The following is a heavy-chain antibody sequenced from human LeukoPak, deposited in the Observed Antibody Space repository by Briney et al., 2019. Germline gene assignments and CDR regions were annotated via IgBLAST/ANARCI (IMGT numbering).Heavy chain of an antibody. CDR2: ISYDGSNK. Sequence: GGSLRLSCAASGFTFSSYAMHWVRQAPGKGLEWVAVISYDGSNKYYADSVKGRFTISRDNSKNTLYLQMNSRRAEDTAVYYCARGRYYRHYFDYWGQGTLVTVSS. J-gene: IGHJ4*02. V-gene: IGHV3-30*04. D-gene: IGHD3-22*01. CDR3: ARGRYYRHYFDY. CDR1: GFTFSSYA.